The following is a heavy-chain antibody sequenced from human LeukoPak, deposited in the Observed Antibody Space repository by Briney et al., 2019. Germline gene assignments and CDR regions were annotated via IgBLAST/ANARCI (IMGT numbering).Heavy chain of an antibody. Sequence: GGSLRLSCGASGFTFSSYWMHWVRQAPGKGLVWVSRINSDGSSTRYADSVKGRFTISRDNAKNTLYLQMNSLRAEDTAVYYCARERYSGGPYYMDVWGKGTTVTISS. J-gene: IGHJ6*03. CDR3: ARERYSGGPYYMDV. V-gene: IGHV3-74*01. CDR2: INSDGSST. CDR1: GFTFSSYW. D-gene: IGHD1-26*01.